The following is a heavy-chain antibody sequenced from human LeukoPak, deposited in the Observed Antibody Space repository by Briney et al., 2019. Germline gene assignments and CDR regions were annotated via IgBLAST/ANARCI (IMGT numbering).Heavy chain of an antibody. V-gene: IGHV3-30*18. D-gene: IGHD3-10*01. CDR3: AKVSGSNAHRDY. Sequence: GGSLRLSCAASGFTFSSYGMHWVRQAPGKGLEWVAVISYDGSNKYYADSVKGRFTISRDNSKNTLYLQMNSLRAEDTAVYYCAKVSGSNAHRDYWGQGTLVTVSS. J-gene: IGHJ4*02. CDR1: GFTFSSYG. CDR2: ISYDGSNK.